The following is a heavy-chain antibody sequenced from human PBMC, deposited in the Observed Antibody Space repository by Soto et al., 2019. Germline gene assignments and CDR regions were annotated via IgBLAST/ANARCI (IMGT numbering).Heavy chain of an antibody. J-gene: IGHJ4*02. Sequence: EVQLVESGGGLVKPGRSLRLSCTASGFTFGDYAMSWFRQAPGKGLEWVGFIRSKAYGGTTEYAASVKGRFTISRDDSKSIAYLQMKSLKTEDTAVYYCTRFTYYDYVWGSYRLHYFDYWGQGTLVTVSS. CDR1: GFTFGDYA. V-gene: IGHV3-49*05. CDR2: IRSKAYGGTT. D-gene: IGHD3-16*02. CDR3: TRFTYYDYVWGSYRLHYFDY.